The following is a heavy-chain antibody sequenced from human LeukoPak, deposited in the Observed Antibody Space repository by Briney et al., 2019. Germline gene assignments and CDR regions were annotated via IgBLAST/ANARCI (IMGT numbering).Heavy chain of an antibody. CDR3: ARGRGKTPFDY. Sequence: SETLSLTCTVSGGSISSGSYYWSWIRQPAGKGLEWIGRIYTSGSTNYNPSLKSRVTISVDTSKNQFSLKLSSVTAADTAVYYCARGRGKTPFDYWGQGTLVTVSS. J-gene: IGHJ4*02. D-gene: IGHD3-16*01. V-gene: IGHV4-61*02. CDR1: GGSISSGSYY. CDR2: IYTSGST.